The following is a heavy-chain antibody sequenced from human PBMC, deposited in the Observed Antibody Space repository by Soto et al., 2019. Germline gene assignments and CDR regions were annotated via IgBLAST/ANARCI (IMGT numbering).Heavy chain of an antibody. CDR1: GFTFSSYG. D-gene: IGHD6-6*01. CDR2: IWYDGSNK. J-gene: IGHJ4*02. CDR3: ARGEEQLVSMDY. Sequence: PGGSLRLSCAASGFTFSSYGMHWVRQAPGKGLEWVAVIWYDGSNKYYADSVKGRFTISRDNSKNTLYLQMNSLRAEDTAVYYCARGEEQLVSMDYWGQGTLVTVSS. V-gene: IGHV3-33*01.